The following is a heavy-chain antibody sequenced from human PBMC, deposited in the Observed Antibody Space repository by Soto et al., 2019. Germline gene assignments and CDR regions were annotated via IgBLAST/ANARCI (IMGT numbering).Heavy chain of an antibody. Sequence: EVQLLESGGGLVQPGGSLRLSCAASGFTFSNYGMNWIRLAPGEGLVWVSTVSPAGSTFYADSVRGRFTISRDNSKSTVDLQMNGLRVDDTGIYYCVLSWAYWGRGTVVTVSS. D-gene: IGHD6-13*01. CDR3: VLSWAY. V-gene: IGHV3-23*01. CDR1: GFTFSNYG. CDR2: VSPAGST. J-gene: IGHJ4*02.